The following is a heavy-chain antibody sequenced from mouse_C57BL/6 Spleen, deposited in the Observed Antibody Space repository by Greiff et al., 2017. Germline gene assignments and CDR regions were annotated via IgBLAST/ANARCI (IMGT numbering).Heavy chain of an antibody. CDR1: GYTFTSYW. D-gene: IGHD4-1*01. CDR3: ARELGQGY. CDR2: IDPSDSYT. Sequence: QVQLQQSGAELVRPGTSVKLSCKASGYTFTSYWMHWVKQRPGQGLEWIGVIDPSDSYTNYNQKFKGKATLTVDTSSSTAYMQLSSLTSEDSAVYYCARELGQGYWGQGTTLTVSS. V-gene: IGHV1-59*01. J-gene: IGHJ2*01.